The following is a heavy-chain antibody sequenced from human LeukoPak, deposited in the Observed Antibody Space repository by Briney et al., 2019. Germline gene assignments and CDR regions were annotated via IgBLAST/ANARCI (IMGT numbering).Heavy chain of an antibody. J-gene: IGHJ4*02. Sequence: SQTLSLTCVISRDSVSSNSPAWNWIRQSPSKGLEWLGRTYYRSKWYNDYAVSVKSRITINVDSSKNHFSLLLNSVTPDDTAVYYCAGGGIGYCSSSSCYFDYWGQGILVTVSS. D-gene: IGHD2-15*01. CDR3: AGGGIGYCSSSSCYFDY. CDR1: RDSVSSNSPA. CDR2: TYYRSKWYN. V-gene: IGHV6-1*01.